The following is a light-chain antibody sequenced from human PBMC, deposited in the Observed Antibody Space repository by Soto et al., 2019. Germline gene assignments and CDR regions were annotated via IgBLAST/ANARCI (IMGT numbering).Light chain of an antibody. Sequence: QPVLTQPPSVSGAPGQRVTISCTGSSSNIGAGYDVHWYQQVPGTAPKLLIYGNSNRPSGVPDRFSGSKSGTSASLAITGLQAEDEADYYCQSFGSSLSGYVFGTGTKVTVL. J-gene: IGLJ1*01. V-gene: IGLV1-40*01. CDR1: SSNIGAGYD. CDR2: GNS. CDR3: QSFGSSLSGYV.